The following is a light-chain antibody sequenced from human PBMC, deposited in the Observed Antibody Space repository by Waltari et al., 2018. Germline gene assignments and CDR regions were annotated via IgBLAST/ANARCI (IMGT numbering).Light chain of an antibody. CDR1: QSISSY. CDR3: QQSYSTPLT. V-gene: IGKV1-39*01. CDR2: AAS. J-gene: IGKJ4*01. Sequence: DIQMTQSPSSLSASVGDRVTITCLASQSISSYLNWYQQKPGKAPKLLIYAASSLQSGVPSRFSGSGSWTDFTLTISSLQPGDFATYYCQQSYSTPLTFGGGTKVEIK.